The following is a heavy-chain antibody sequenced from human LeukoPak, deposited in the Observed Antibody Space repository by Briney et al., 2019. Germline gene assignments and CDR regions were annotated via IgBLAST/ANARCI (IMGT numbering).Heavy chain of an antibody. Sequence: GGSLRLSCAASGFTFDDDAMHWVRQAPGKGLEWVSLISWDGGSTYYADSVKGRFTISRDNSKNSLYLQMNSLRAEDTALYYCAKDRGSGFGEFIDYWGQGTLVTVSS. CDR3: AKDRGSGFGEFIDY. CDR2: ISWDGGST. V-gene: IGHV3-43D*03. D-gene: IGHD3-10*01. CDR1: GFTFDDDA. J-gene: IGHJ4*02.